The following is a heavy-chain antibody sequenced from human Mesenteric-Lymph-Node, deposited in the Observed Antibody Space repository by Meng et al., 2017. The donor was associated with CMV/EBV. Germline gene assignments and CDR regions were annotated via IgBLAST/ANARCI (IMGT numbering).Heavy chain of an antibody. V-gene: IGHV1-69*05. CDR2: IIPIFGTA. J-gene: IGHJ6*02. CDR3: ARDYSSGYTYGRFYYGMDV. CDR1: GGTFSSYA. D-gene: IGHD5-18*01. Sequence: SVKVSCKASGGTFSSYAISWVRQAPGQGLEWMGGIIPIFGTANYAQKFQGRVTITTDESTSTAYMELSSLRSEDTAVYYCARDYSSGYTYGRFYYGMDVWGQGTTVTVSS.